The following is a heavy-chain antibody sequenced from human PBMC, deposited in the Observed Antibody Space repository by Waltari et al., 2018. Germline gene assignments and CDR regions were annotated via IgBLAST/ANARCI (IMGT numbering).Heavy chain of an antibody. Sequence: QVQLVESGGGVVQPGRSLRLSCVASGFTFSEYGMHWVRQAQGKGLVWVAVVSYDPSVKFYADSVKCRFVISRDNANSTMFLHMSSLRPDDTAVYYCARGLATYFFDYWGQGTLVTVSS. CDR3: ARGLATYFFDY. D-gene: IGHD3-3*02. J-gene: IGHJ4*02. CDR2: VSYDPSVK. CDR1: GFTFSEYG. V-gene: IGHV3-30*03.